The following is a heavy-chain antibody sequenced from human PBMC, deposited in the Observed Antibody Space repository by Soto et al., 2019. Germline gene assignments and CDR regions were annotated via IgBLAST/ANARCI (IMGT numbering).Heavy chain of an antibody. D-gene: IGHD3-22*01. CDR1: GGSISSYY. V-gene: IGHV4-59*12. Sequence: SETLSLTCTVSGGSISSYYWSWIRQPPGKGLEWIGYIYYSGSTNYNPSLKSRVTISVDTSKNTLYLQMNSLRAEDTAVYYCARTYYYDSSGYPPFDYWGQGTLVTVSS. J-gene: IGHJ4*02. CDR3: ARTYYYDSSGYPPFDY. CDR2: IYYSGST.